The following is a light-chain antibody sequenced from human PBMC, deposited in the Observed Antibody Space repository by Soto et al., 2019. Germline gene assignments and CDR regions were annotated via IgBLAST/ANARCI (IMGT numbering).Light chain of an antibody. CDR1: SSDVCGYNY. J-gene: IGLJ1*01. CDR3: SSYTTSNTRQIV. Sequence: QSVLTQPASVSGSPGQSVTMSCTGTSSDVCGYNYVSWYQHHPGKAPKLMIFDVSNRPSGVSNRFSGSKSGNTASLTISGLQPEDEADYYCSSYTTSNTRQIVFGTGTKVTVL. V-gene: IGLV2-14*03. CDR2: DVS.